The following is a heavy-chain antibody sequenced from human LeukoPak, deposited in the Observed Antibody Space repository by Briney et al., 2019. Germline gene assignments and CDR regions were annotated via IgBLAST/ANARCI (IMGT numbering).Heavy chain of an antibody. D-gene: IGHD6-6*01. V-gene: IGHV3-48*01. CDR2: ISSSSSTI. CDR3: AGGASEYSSSGDFAC. J-gene: IGHJ4*02. Sequence: PGGSLRLSCAASGFAFNTYSMNWGRQAPGKGLEWGSYISSSSSTIYYADSVKGRFTISRDNAKNSLYLQMNSLSADDTAVYYCAGGASEYSSSGDFACWGQGTMVTVCS. CDR1: GFAFNTYS.